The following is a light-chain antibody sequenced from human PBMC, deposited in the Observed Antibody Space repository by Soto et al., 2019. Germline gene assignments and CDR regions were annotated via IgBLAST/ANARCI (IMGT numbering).Light chain of an antibody. CDR1: QTVTRN. Sequence: EIVLTQSPGTLSLSPGERATLSCRASQTVTRNYLAWHQQKPGQTPRLLVYGASSRATGIPARFSGSGSGTELTLTISSLQSEDFAVYFCQHYNNWPWTFGQGTKVDIK. CDR2: GAS. V-gene: IGKV3D-15*01. J-gene: IGKJ1*01. CDR3: QHYNNWPWT.